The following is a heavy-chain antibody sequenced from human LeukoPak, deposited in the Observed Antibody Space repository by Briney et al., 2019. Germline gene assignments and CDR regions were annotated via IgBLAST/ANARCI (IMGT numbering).Heavy chain of an antibody. Sequence: SVKVSCKASGYTFTSYGISWVRQAPGQGLEWMGGIIPIFGTANYAQKFQGRVTITADESTSTAYMELSSLRSEDTAVYYCARGDYYDSSGNPFDYWGQGTLVTVSS. CDR1: GYTFTSYG. CDR3: ARGDYYDSSGNPFDY. D-gene: IGHD3-22*01. CDR2: IIPIFGTA. V-gene: IGHV1-69*13. J-gene: IGHJ4*02.